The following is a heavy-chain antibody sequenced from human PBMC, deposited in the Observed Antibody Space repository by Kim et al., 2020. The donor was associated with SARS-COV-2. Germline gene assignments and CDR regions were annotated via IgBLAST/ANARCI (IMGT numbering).Heavy chain of an antibody. CDR3: AKPERHFDWLLSESAFDH. CDR1: GFTFSNYA. D-gene: IGHD3-9*01. V-gene: IGHV3-23*01. J-gene: IGHJ4*02. CDR2: VSGSGGTT. Sequence: GGSLRLSCVASGFTFSNYAMNWVRQAPGKGLEWVSGVSGSGGTTDYADSVKGRFTISRDNSKNTVYLQMNSLRDDDTAVYYCAKPERHFDWLLSESAFDHWGQGTLVTVSS.